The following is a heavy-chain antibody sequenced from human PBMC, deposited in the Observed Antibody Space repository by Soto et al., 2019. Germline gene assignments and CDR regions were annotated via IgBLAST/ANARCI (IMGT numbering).Heavy chain of an antibody. CDR2: ISSSGSTI. D-gene: IGHD3-22*01. CDR3: AKEADISGYYPDY. Sequence: GGSLRLSCAASGFTFSSYNMNWVRQAPGKGLEWVSYISSSGSTIYYADSVKGRFTISRDNAKNSLYLQMNSLRGEDTAVYYCAKEADISGYYPDYWGQGTQVTVSS. V-gene: IGHV3-48*01. CDR1: GFTFSSYN. J-gene: IGHJ4*02.